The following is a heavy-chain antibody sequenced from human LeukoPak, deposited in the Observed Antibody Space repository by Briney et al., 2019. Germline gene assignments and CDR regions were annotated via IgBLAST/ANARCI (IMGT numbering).Heavy chain of an antibody. Sequence: SETLSLTCTVSGGSISSGGYYWRWIRQPPGKGLEWIGYIYHSGSTYYNPSLKSRVTISVDRSKNQFSLKLSSVTAADTAVYYCARESIVVVPAASYYYMDVWGKGTTVTVSS. J-gene: IGHJ6*03. D-gene: IGHD2-2*01. V-gene: IGHV4-30-2*01. CDR1: GGSISSGGYY. CDR2: IYHSGST. CDR3: ARESIVVVPAASYYYMDV.